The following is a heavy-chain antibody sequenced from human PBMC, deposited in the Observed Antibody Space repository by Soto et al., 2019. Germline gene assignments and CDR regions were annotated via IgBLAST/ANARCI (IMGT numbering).Heavy chain of an antibody. V-gene: IGHV3-13*01. CDR2: IGTAGDT. Sequence: GGSLRLSCAASGFTFSSYDMHWVRQATGKGLEWVSAIGTAGDTYYPGSEKGRFTISRANAKNSWYLQMNSLRSEDTAVYYCARLYSKYRSSGDYYGMDVWGQGTTSTVSS. CDR1: GFTFSSYD. CDR3: ARLYSKYRSSGDYYGMDV. D-gene: IGHD6-6*01. J-gene: IGHJ6*02.